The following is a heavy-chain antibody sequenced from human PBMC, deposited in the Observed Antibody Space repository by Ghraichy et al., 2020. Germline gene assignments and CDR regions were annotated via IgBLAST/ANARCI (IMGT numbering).Heavy chain of an antibody. D-gene: IGHD6-6*01. Sequence: SETLSLTCTVSGGSVRSYYWSWIRQPPGRGLEWIAYIYHTGSTNCNPSLKSRVSISLDTSKNHLSLKLTSVTAADTAVYYCAGGLRSSSSQGTTFDYWGQGTLVTVSS. J-gene: IGHJ4*02. CDR1: GGSVRSYY. CDR3: AGGLRSSSSQGTTFDY. V-gene: IGHV4-59*02. CDR2: IYHTGST.